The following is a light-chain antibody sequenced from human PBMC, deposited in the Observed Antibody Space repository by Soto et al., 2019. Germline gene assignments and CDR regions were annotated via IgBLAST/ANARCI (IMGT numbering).Light chain of an antibody. CDR1: SSNIGAGYD. Sequence: QCVLTQPPSVSGAPGQRVTISCTGSSSNIGAGYDVHWYQQLPGTAPKLLIYGNSNRPSGVPDRFSGSKSGTSASLAITGLQAEDEADYYCQSYDSSLSAVFGGGTKLTVL. CDR3: QSYDSSLSAV. V-gene: IGLV1-40*01. CDR2: GNS. J-gene: IGLJ2*01.